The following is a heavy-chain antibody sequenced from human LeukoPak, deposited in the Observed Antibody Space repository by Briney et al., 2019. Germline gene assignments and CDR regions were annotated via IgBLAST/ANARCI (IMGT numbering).Heavy chain of an antibody. CDR2: ISGSGGST. D-gene: IGHD3-3*01. CDR1: GFTFNYHA. V-gene: IGHV3-23*01. CDR3: ANQRLGVASPFDY. Sequence: TGGSLRLSCAASGFTFNYHAMNWVRQAPGKGLEWVSAISGSGGSTYYADSVKGRFTISRDNSRNTLYLQMNSLRAEDTAVYYCANQRLGVASPFDYWGQGTLVTVSS. J-gene: IGHJ4*02.